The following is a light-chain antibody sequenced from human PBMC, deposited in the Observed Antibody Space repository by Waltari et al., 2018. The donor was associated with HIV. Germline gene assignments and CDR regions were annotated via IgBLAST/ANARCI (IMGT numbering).Light chain of an antibody. J-gene: IGLJ1*01. CDR3: CSYAGAYTYV. Sequence: QSALTQPRTVSGSPGQSVTLSCTGTSSDIGSFDYVPWYQQFPGKAPKVIIYEVNQRPSGVPDRFTGSKSGITASLTISGLQGEDEADYYCCSYAGAYTYVFGTGTKVTVL. CDR2: EVN. V-gene: IGLV2-11*01. CDR1: SSDIGSFDY.